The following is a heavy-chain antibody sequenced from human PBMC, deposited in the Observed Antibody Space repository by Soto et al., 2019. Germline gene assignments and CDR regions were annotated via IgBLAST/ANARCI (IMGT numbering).Heavy chain of an antibody. CDR1: GFIFRHYG. D-gene: IGHD1-1*01. J-gene: IGHJ3*01. V-gene: IGHV3-30*18. Sequence: QVQLVESGGGVVQPGRSLRLSCAASGFIFRHYGMHWDRQAPGKGLEWAAVIAYDGTNAYYADSVKGRFTISRDNSNNTLYLQMNSLRADDSAVFYCAKLLTTSGSEVFDVWVLGTLVTVSS. CDR2: IAYDGTNA. CDR3: AKLLTTSGSEVFDV.